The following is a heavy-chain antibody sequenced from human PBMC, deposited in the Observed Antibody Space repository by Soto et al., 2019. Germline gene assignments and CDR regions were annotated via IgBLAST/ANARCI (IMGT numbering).Heavy chain of an antibody. CDR2: INHSGST. CDR1: GGSFSGYY. CDR3: AREGGRGYYYGMDV. J-gene: IGHJ6*02. D-gene: IGHD2-15*01. V-gene: IGHV4-34*01. Sequence: QVQLQQWGAGLLKPSETLSLTCAVYGGSFSGYYWSWIRQPPGKGLEWIGEINHSGSTNYNPSLKSRVTISVDTSKNQFSLKLSSVTDADTAVYYCAREGGRGYYYGMDVWGQGTTVTVSS.